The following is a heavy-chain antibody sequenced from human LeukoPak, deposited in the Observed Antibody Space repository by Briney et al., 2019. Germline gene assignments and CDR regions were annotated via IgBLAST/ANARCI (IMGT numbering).Heavy chain of an antibody. CDR2: ISSNGGST. J-gene: IGHJ4*02. Sequence: PGGSLRLSCAASGFTFSSYGMHWVRQAPGKGLEYVSGISSNGGSTYYANSVKGRFTISRDNSKNTLYLQMGSLRVEDMAVYYCAREYSSSSVDYWGQGTLMTVSS. CDR3: AREYSSSSVDY. D-gene: IGHD6-6*01. CDR1: GFTFSSYG. V-gene: IGHV3-64*01.